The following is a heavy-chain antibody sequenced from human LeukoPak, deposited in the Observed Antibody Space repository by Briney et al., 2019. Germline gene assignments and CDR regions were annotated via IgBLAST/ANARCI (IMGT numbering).Heavy chain of an antibody. CDR3: ARVISAVYYDSSGFRAFDI. D-gene: IGHD3-22*01. CDR1: GFTVNSNY. Sequence: PGGSLRLSCAASGFTVNSNYMSWVRQAPGKGLEWVSVIYSDASTYYSDSVKGRFTISRDNSKNTLYLQMNSLRAEDTAVYYCARVISAVYYDSSGFRAFDIWGQGTMVTVSS. CDR2: IYSDAST. V-gene: IGHV3-53*01. J-gene: IGHJ3*02.